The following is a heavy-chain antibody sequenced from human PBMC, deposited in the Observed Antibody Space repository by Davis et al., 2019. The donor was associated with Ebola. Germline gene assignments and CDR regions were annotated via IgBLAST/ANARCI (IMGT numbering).Heavy chain of an antibody. CDR2: IGHDGTNT. J-gene: IGHJ4*02. V-gene: IGHV3-33*08. CDR1: GSPFSNHG. Sequence: PGGSLRLSCAVSGSPFSNHGMHWVRQAPGKGLEWVAVIGHDGTNTYYADSLTGRFTISRDNSKNTLYLQMNSLRAEDTAVYYCAREQPCGGSCYSFLDSWGQGTLVTVSS. D-gene: IGHD2-15*01. CDR3: AREQPCGGSCYSFLDS.